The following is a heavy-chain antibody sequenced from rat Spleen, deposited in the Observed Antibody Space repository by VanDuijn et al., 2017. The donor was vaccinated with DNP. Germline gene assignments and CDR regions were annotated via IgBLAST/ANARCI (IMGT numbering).Heavy chain of an antibody. V-gene: IGHV5-58*01. CDR2: INTDGDSA. CDR1: GFTFNTYW. Sequence: EVQLVESGGGLVQPGRSLKVSCVVSGFTFNTYWMYWIRQAPGKGLEWVASINTDGDSAYYLDSVKGRFTISRDNAKSTLYLQMNSLRSEDTATYYCARLLAGRSYYFDYWGQGVMVTVSS. D-gene: IGHD1-4*01. J-gene: IGHJ2*01. CDR3: ARLLAGRSYYFDY.